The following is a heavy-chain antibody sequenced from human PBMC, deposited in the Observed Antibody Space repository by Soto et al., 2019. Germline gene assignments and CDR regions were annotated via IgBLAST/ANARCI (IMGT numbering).Heavy chain of an antibody. CDR1: GFTFSSYG. J-gene: IGHJ6*02. D-gene: IGHD3-10*01. V-gene: IGHV3-30*18. Sequence: QVQVVESGGGVVQPGRSLRLSCAASGFTFSSYGMHWARQAPGRGLEWVAVISYDGRNEYYADSVKGRVTISRDNSKNTVFLQMSSMRAEAPAVYHCAKALEVGVIYYGMHVWGLGTAVTVSS. CDR3: AKALEVGVIYYGMHV. CDR2: ISYDGRNE.